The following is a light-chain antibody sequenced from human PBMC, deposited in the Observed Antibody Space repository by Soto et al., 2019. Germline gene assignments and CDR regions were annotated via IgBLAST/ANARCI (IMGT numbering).Light chain of an antibody. CDR3: QQTYSSIVT. V-gene: IGKV1-39*01. Sequence: DIQMTQSPSSLSASIGDRVTITCRVSQTISNFLNWYQQRPGTAPKLLIHVASTLQTGVPSRFSGSGSGTDFSLTISNLQPEDSATYYCQQTYSSIVTFGGGTKVDIK. CDR1: QTISNF. J-gene: IGKJ4*01. CDR2: VAS.